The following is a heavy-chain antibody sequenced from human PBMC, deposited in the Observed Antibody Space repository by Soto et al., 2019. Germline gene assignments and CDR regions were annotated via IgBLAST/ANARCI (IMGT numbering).Heavy chain of an antibody. Sequence: GGSLRLSCAASGFTFSSYGMHWVRQAPGKGLEWVAVISYDGSNKYYADSVKGRFTISRDNSKNTLYLQMNSLRAEDTAVYYWAKDPLGRYFDWSYHYYYMDVWGKGTTVTVSS. J-gene: IGHJ6*03. V-gene: IGHV3-30*18. CDR3: AKDPLGRYFDWSYHYYYMDV. CDR1: GFTFSSYG. CDR2: ISYDGSNK. D-gene: IGHD3-9*01.